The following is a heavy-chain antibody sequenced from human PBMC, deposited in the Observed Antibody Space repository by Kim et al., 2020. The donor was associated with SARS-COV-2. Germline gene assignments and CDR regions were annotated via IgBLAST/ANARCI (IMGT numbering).Heavy chain of an antibody. D-gene: IGHD3-10*01. CDR2: ISSSSSYI. J-gene: IGHJ4*02. Sequence: GGSLRLSCAASGFTFSSYSMNWVRQAPGKGLEWVSSISSSSSYIYYADSVKGRFTISRDNAKNSLYLQMNSLRAEDTAVYYCASGITMVRGVIIRGGYWGQGTLVTVSS. V-gene: IGHV3-21*01. CDR3: ASGITMVRGVIIRGGY. CDR1: GFTFSSYS.